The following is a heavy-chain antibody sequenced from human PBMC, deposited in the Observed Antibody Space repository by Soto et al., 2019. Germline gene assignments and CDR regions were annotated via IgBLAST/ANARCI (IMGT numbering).Heavy chain of an antibody. Sequence: QVQLQESGPGLVKPSQTLSLTCTVSGGSITSSGYYWSWIRQHPGEGLEWIGFTSNSGSTSYNPSLKSRVTISVDTSSNRFSLNLKSVTAADTAVYYCATGGGSTKVDYWGQGTLVTVSP. CDR2: TSNSGST. D-gene: IGHD2-2*01. V-gene: IGHV4-31*03. CDR3: ATGGGSTKVDY. J-gene: IGHJ4*02. CDR1: GGSITSSGYY.